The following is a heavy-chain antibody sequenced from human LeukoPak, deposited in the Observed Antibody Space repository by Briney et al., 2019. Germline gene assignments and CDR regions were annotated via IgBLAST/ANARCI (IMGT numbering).Heavy chain of an antibody. J-gene: IGHJ4*02. D-gene: IGHD2-15*01. CDR2: ISSSGGTI. Sequence: GGSLRLSCAASGFTLSSYEMNWVRQAQGKGLEWVSYISSSGGTIYYADSVKGRFTISRDNAKNSLYLQMNSLRAEDTAIYYCARDLCSGGSCSDYWGQGTLVTVSS. CDR1: GFTLSSYE. CDR3: ARDLCSGGSCSDY. V-gene: IGHV3-48*03.